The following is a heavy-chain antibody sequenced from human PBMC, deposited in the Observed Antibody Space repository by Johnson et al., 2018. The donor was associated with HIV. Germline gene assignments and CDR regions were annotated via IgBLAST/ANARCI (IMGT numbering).Heavy chain of an antibody. D-gene: IGHD3-9*01. CDR2: ISYDGGNK. J-gene: IGHJ3*01. V-gene: IGHV3-30*03. CDR3: ARERFSDMLTGYHAFDV. Sequence: QVQLVESGGGLVQPGGSLRLSCAASGFIFSGFGLHWVRQAPGKGLEWLASISYDGGNKYSADSVRGRITISRDNTKNMVYLQMNSLRPEDTAVYYCARERFSDMLTGYHAFDVWGQGTMVTVSS. CDR1: GFIFSGFG.